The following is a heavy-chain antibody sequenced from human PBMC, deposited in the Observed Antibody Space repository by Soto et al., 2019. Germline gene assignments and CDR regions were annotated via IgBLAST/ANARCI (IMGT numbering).Heavy chain of an antibody. D-gene: IGHD3-22*01. CDR1: GFTFSSYA. J-gene: IGHJ1*01. V-gene: IGHV3-23*01. Sequence: PGGSLRLSCAASGFTFSSYAMSWVRQAPGKGLEWVSAISGSGGSTYYADSVKGRFTISRDNSKNTLYLQMNSLRAEDTAVYYCAKDAYYDSSGYYYVPLRGPWAHIQHWGQGTLVTVSS. CDR3: AKDAYYDSSGYYYVPLRGPWAHIQH. CDR2: ISGSGGST.